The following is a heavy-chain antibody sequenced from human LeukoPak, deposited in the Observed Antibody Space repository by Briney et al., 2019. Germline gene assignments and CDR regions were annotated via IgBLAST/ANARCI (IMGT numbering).Heavy chain of an antibody. CDR3: ARVVQSTDSSGFYLPEYFQH. D-gene: IGHD3-22*01. J-gene: IGHJ1*01. CDR2: IYHSGST. CDR1: GGSISSGSYC. Sequence: SETLSLTCTVSGGSISSGSYCWSWIRQPAGKGLEWIGSIYHSGSTYYNPSLKSRVTISVDTSKNQFSLKLRSVTAADTAVYYCARVVQSTDSSGFYLPEYFQHWGQGTLVTVSS. V-gene: IGHV4-39*07.